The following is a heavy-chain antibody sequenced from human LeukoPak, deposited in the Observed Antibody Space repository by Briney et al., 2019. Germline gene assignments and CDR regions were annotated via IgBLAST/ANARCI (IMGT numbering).Heavy chain of an antibody. CDR1: GDSISTYY. CDR2: IYGGGNT. Sequence: SETLSLTCSVSGDSISTYYLSSVRQPAGKGLEWIGRIYGGGNTNYNPSLKSRLTLSMDTSKNQFSLKLRSVTAADTAVYYSARDRGLYGEVLFDPWGQGTLVTVSS. J-gene: IGHJ5*02. D-gene: IGHD3-10*01. CDR3: ARDRGLYGEVLFDP. V-gene: IGHV4-4*07.